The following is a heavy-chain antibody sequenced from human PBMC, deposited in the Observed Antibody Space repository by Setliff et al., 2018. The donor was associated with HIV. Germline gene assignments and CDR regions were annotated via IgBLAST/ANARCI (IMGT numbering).Heavy chain of an antibody. CDR2: IYYSGST. CDR1: GGSISSSSYY. CDR3: ARTTGSHRAFDI. V-gene: IGHV4-39*01. Sequence: PSETLSLTCTVSGGSISSSSYYWGWIRQPPGKGLEWIGSIYYSGSTYYNPSLKSRVTISVDTSKNQFSLKLSSVTAADTAVYYCARTTGSHRAFDIWGQGTMVTV. J-gene: IGHJ3*02. D-gene: IGHD4-17*01.